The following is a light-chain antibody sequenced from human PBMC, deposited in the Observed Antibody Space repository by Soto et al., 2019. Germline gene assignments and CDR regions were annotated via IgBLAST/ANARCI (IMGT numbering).Light chain of an antibody. CDR2: DDG. V-gene: IGLV3-21*02. CDR1: NIGSTS. Sequence: SYELTQPPSVSVAPRQTASITCGGNNIGSTSVHWYQQKPGQAPVLVVFDDGDRPSEIPERFSGSNSGNTATLTISSVEAGDEADYYCQVWDSDTDHGGVFGGGTKVTVL. J-gene: IGLJ2*01. CDR3: QVWDSDTDHGGV.